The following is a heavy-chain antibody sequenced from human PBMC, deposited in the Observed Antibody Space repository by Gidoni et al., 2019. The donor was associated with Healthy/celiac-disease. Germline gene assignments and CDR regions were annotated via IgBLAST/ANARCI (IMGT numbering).Heavy chain of an antibody. CDR2: INSDGSST. J-gene: IGHJ4*02. CDR3: ARDTYYGSGSQGY. D-gene: IGHD3-10*01. CDR1: GFPFSSYW. Sequence: EVQLVASGGGLVQPGGSLRLSCAASGFPFSSYWMHGVRQAPGKGLVWVSRINSDGSSTSYADSGKGRFTISRDNAKNTLYLQMNSLRAEDTAVYYCARDTYYGSGSQGYWGQGTLVTVSS. V-gene: IGHV3-74*01.